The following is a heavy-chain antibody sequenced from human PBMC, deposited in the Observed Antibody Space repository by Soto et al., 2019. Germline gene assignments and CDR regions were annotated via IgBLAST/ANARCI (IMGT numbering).Heavy chain of an antibody. CDR1: GGSISSSSYY. D-gene: IGHD3-10*01. CDR3: ARQTNYYGSGSYQYYFDY. Sequence: QLQLQESGPGLVKPSETLSLTCTVSGGSISSSSYYWGWIRQPPGKGLEWIGSIYYSGSPYYNPSLNSRVTISVDTSKNQSSLKLSSVTAADTAVYYCARQTNYYGSGSYQYYFDYWGQGTPVTVSS. J-gene: IGHJ4*02. CDR2: IYYSGSP. V-gene: IGHV4-39*01.